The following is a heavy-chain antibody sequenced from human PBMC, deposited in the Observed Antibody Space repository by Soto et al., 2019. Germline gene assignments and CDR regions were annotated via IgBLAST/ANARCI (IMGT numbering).Heavy chain of an antibody. CDR2: ISYDGSNK. D-gene: IGHD3-10*01. Sequence: GGSLRLSCAASGFTFSSYAMHWVRQAPGKGLEWVAVISYDGSNKYYADSVKGRFTISRDNSKNTLYLQMNSLRAEDTAVYYCARDLVRGGFDYWGQGTLVTVSS. CDR3: ARDLVRGGFDY. V-gene: IGHV3-30-3*01. J-gene: IGHJ4*02. CDR1: GFTFSSYA.